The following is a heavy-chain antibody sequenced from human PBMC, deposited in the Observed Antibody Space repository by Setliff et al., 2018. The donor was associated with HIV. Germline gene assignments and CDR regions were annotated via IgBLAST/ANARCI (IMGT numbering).Heavy chain of an antibody. D-gene: IGHD3-22*01. Sequence: GGSLRLSCAASGFTFSGYWMNWVRQAPGKGLEWVASLNRDGSEIHYVDSVKGRFTISRVNAKNSLYLQISSLRAEDTAVYYCARRAYYDNTGPNAFDIWGQGTMVTVSS. CDR2: LNRDGSEI. J-gene: IGHJ3*02. V-gene: IGHV3-7*01. CDR1: GFTFSGYW. CDR3: ARRAYYDNTGPNAFDI.